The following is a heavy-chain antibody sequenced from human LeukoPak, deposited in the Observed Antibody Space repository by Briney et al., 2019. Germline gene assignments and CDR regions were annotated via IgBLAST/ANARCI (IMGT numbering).Heavy chain of an antibody. V-gene: IGHV1-2*06. D-gene: IGHD1-26*01. Sequence: EASVKVSCTASGYTFTGYYMHWVRQAPGQGLEWMGRINPNSGGTNYAQKFQGRVTMTRDTSISTAYMELSRLRSDDTAVYYCARDHSGDTKRFFDDYWGQGTLVTVSS. J-gene: IGHJ4*02. CDR3: ARDHSGDTKRFFDDY. CDR2: INPNSGGT. CDR1: GYTFTGYY.